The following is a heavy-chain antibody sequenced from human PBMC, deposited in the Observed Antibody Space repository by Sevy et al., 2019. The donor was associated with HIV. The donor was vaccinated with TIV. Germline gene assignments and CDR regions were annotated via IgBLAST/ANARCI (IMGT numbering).Heavy chain of an antibody. CDR3: ARVGVSYCTDDCYHRFDY. CDR1: GFTFSSYA. V-gene: IGHV3-30*09. Sequence: GGSLRISCAASGFTFSSYALLWVRQAPGKGLEWVSLISYDGSKKYYSDSVKGRFAISRDESKTTLFLQMNSLRSEDTAIYYCARVGVSYCTDDCYHRFDYWGRRTLVTVSS. J-gene: IGHJ4*02. CDR2: ISYDGSKK. D-gene: IGHD2-21*02.